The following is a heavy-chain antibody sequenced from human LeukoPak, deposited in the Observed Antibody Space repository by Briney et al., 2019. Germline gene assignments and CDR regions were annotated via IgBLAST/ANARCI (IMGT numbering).Heavy chain of an antibody. J-gene: IGHJ4*02. D-gene: IGHD2-15*01. CDR3: ARGGSGPYY. CDR1: GFAFSTYW. V-gene: IGHV3-7*01. CDR2: IKQDGSEK. Sequence: GGSLRLSCAASGFAFSTYWMSWVRQAPAKGLEWVANIKQDGSEKYYVDSVKGRCTISRDNAKNSLYLQMNSLRAEDTAVYYCARGGSGPYYWGQGTLVTVSS.